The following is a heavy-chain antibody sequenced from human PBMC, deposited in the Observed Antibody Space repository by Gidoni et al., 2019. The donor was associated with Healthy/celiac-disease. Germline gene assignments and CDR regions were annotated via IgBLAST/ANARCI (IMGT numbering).Heavy chain of an antibody. J-gene: IGHJ4*02. Sequence: EVQLVESGGGLVQPGRSLRLSCAASGLPFVDYAMHWVRQAPGKGLEWVSGISWNSGSIGYADSVKGRVTISRDNAKNSLDLQMNSLRAEDTALYYCAKDHYYDSSGYLDYWGQGTLVTVSS. CDR3: AKDHYYDSSGYLDY. CDR1: GLPFVDYA. D-gene: IGHD3-22*01. CDR2: ISWNSGSI. V-gene: IGHV3-9*01.